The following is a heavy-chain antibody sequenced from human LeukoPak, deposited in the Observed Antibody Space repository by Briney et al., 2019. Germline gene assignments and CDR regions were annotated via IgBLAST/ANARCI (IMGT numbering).Heavy chain of an antibody. Sequence: PGGSLRLSCAASGFTFSSYSMNWVRQAPGKGLEWVSSISSSSSYIYYADSVKGRFTISRDNAKNSLYLQMSSLRAEDTAVYYCASDSSGYYVFDYWGQGTLVTVSS. V-gene: IGHV3-21*01. CDR1: GFTFSSYS. J-gene: IGHJ4*02. D-gene: IGHD3-22*01. CDR2: ISSSSSYI. CDR3: ASDSSGYYVFDY.